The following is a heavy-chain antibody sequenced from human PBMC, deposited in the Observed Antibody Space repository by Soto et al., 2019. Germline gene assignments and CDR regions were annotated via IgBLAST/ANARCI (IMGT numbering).Heavy chain of an antibody. CDR1: GGSISSYY. CDR2: IYYSGST. V-gene: IGHV4-59*01. CDR3: ARGISSGWYGWYFDY. Sequence: QVQLQESGPGLVKPSETLSLTCTVSGGSISSYYWSWIRQPPGKGLEWIGYIYYSGSTNYNPSLKSRVTISVDTSKNQFPLKLSSVTAADTAVYYCARGISSGWYGWYFDYWGQGTLVTVSS. D-gene: IGHD6-19*01. J-gene: IGHJ4*02.